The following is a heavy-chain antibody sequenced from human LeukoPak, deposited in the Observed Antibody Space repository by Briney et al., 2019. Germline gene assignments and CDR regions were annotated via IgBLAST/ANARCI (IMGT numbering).Heavy chain of an antibody. CDR2: IYYSGST. Sequence: SQTLSLTCTVSGGSISSGGYYWSWIRQHPGKGLEWIGYIYYSGSTYYNPSLKSRVTISVDTSKNQFSLKLSSVTAADTAVYYCAREGSGSGDYGWFDPWGQGTLVAVSS. D-gene: IGHD4-17*01. CDR1: GGSISSGGYY. V-gene: IGHV4-31*03. J-gene: IGHJ5*02. CDR3: AREGSGSGDYGWFDP.